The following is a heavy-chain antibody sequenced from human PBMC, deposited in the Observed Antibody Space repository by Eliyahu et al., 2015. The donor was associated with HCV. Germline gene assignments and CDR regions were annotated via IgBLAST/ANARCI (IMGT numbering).Heavy chain of an antibody. CDR3: TPMYTIGWYGPFDY. V-gene: IGHV3-15*01. CDR1: GFTXSNAW. Sequence: EVQLVESGGGLVKPGGSLRVSCAASGFTXSNAWMSXVRQAPGKGLGWVGRTKSETAGGTTDYAAPVKGRFTISRDDSKNTLYLQMNSLKTEDTAVYYCTPMYTIGWYGPFDYWGQGMLVTVSS. D-gene: IGHD6-19*01. J-gene: IGHJ4*02. CDR2: TKSETAGGTT.